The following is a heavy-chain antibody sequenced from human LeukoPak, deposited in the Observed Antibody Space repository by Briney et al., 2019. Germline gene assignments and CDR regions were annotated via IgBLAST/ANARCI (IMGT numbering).Heavy chain of an antibody. V-gene: IGHV1-3*03. CDR2: INAGNGNT. CDR1: GYTFASYA. D-gene: IGHD5-24*01. CDR3: ARVGRWLQLGAFDI. Sequence: ASVKVSCKASGYTFASYAMHWVRQAPGQRLEWMGWINAGNGNTKYSQEFQGRVTITRDTSASTAYMELSSLRSEDTAVYYCARVGRWLQLGAFDIWGQGTMVTVSS. J-gene: IGHJ3*02.